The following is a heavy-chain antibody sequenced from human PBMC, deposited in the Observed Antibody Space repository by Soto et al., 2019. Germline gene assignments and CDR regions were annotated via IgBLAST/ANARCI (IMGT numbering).Heavy chain of an antibody. D-gene: IGHD5-18*01. CDR3: ARDNGYGYGYTLDH. V-gene: IGHV4-59*01. J-gene: IGHJ4*02. CDR1: GGSISSYY. Sequence: QVQLQESGPGLVKPSETLSLTCTVSGGSISSYYWSWIRQPPGKGLEWIGYIYYSGSTNYNPFLKGRVTISVDTSKNQFSLKRSSVTAADTAVYYCARDNGYGYGYTLDHWGQGTLVTVSS. CDR2: IYYSGST.